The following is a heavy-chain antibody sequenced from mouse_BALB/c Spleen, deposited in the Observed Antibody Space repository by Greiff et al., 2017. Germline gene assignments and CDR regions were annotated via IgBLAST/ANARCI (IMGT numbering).Heavy chain of an antibody. CDR2: IYPGGGYT. D-gene: IGHD1-1*01. CDR1: GYTFTSFW. Sequence: QVQLQQSGAELVRPGTSVKISCKASGYTFTSFWLGWVKQRPGHGLEWIGDIYPGGGYTNYNEKFKGKATLTADTSSSTAYMQLSSLTSEDSAVYFCARSESDYYGSRAWFAYWGQGTLVTVSA. J-gene: IGHJ3*01. CDR3: ARSESDYYGSRAWFAY. V-gene: IGHV1-63*02.